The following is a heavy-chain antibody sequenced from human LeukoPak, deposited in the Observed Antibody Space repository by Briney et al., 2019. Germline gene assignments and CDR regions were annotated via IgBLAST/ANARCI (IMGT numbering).Heavy chain of an antibody. D-gene: IGHD3-22*01. J-gene: IGHJ5*02. CDR2: INHSGST. V-gene: IGHV4-34*01. CDR3: ARLPTYYYDSSGYS. Sequence: SETLSLTCAVYGGSFSGYYWSWIRQPPGKGLEWIGEINHSGSTNYNPSLKSRVTISVDTSKNQFSLKLSSVTAADTAVYYCARLPTYYYDSSGYSWGQGTLVTVSS. CDR1: GGSFSGYY.